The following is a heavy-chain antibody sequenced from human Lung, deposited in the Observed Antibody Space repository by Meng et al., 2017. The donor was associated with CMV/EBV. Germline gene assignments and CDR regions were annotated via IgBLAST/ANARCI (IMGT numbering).Heavy chain of an antibody. Sequence: GGSXRLXCAASGFTFSSYSMNWVRQAPGKGLEWVSSISSSGTYIYYADSVKGRFTISRDNAQNSLYLQMNSLRAEDTAVYYCARDVSPRSSAYFAIYYFYALEVWXQGNXVTVSS. D-gene: IGHD2-21*01. CDR2: ISSSGTYI. J-gene: IGHJ6*02. CDR1: GFTFSSYS. V-gene: IGHV3-21*01. CDR3: ARDVSPRSSAYFAIYYFYALEV.